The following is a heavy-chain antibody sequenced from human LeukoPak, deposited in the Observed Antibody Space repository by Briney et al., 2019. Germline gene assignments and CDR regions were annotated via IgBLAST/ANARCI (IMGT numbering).Heavy chain of an antibody. CDR1: GFTFSSYA. V-gene: IGHV3-30-3*01. CDR2: ISYDGSNK. D-gene: IGHD2-2*01. Sequence: GGSLRLSCAASGFTFSSYAMHWVRQAPGKGLEWVAVISYDGSNKYYADSVKGRFTISRDNSKNTLYLQMNSLRAEDTAVYYCARPCLRYCSSSSCYAFDIWGQGTMAVSS. J-gene: IGHJ3*02. CDR3: ARPCLRYCSSSSCYAFDI.